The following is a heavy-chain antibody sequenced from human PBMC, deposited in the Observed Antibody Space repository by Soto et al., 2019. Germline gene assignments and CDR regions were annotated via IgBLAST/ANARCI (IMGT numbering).Heavy chain of an antibody. CDR3: ARHKGGYYSGVDV. D-gene: IGHD3-16*01. V-gene: IGHV4-39*01. CDR2: IYYSGTT. J-gene: IGHJ6*02. CDR1: GGSISSGGYY. Sequence: SETLSLTCTVSGGSISSGGYYWAWIRQPPGKGLEWIGNIYYSGTTYYNPSLKSRVTISVDTSKNQFSLKLSSVTAADTAVYYCARHKGGYYSGVDVWGQGTTVTVSS.